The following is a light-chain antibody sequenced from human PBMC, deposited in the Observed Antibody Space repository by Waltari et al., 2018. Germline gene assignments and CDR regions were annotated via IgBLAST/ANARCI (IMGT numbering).Light chain of an antibody. CDR2: GAS. Sequence: EIVMTQSPATLSVSPGERATLSCRASQSVSSNLAWYQQKPGQAPRLLIYGASTRATGIQARCSGSGSGTEFTLTISSLQSEDFAVYYCQQYNNWPRGTFGQGTRLEIK. J-gene: IGKJ5*01. V-gene: IGKV3-15*01. CDR1: QSVSSN. CDR3: QQYNNWPRGT.